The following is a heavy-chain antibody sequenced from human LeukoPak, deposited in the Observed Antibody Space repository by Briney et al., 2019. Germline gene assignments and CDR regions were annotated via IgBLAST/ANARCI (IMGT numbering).Heavy chain of an antibody. J-gene: IGHJ3*01. V-gene: IGHV3-15*01. D-gene: IGHD1-26*01. CDR2: IKSKTNGGEAT. CDR3: ATDRIVGASAFDV. Sequence: GGSLRLSCAGSGFSFSHTWMNWVRQAPGKGLEYIGRIKSKTNGGEATEYDAAVTGRFFISRDDSASTLYLHLNSLKTEDTAVYYCATDRIVGASAFDVWGQGTMVTVSS. CDR1: GFSFSHTW.